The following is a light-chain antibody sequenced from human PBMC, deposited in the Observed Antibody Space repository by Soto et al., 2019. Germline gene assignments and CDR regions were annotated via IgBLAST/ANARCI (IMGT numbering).Light chain of an antibody. J-gene: IGLJ1*01. Sequence: QSALTQPASVSGSPGQSITISCTGTSSDVGGYNAVSWYQQPPGKAPKLMIYDVSNRPSGASDRFSGSKSGNTASLTISGLQSEDEADYYCGSYASGGAYVFGTGTKLTVL. CDR3: GSYASGGAYV. V-gene: IGLV2-14*01. CDR2: DVS. CDR1: SSDVGGYNA.